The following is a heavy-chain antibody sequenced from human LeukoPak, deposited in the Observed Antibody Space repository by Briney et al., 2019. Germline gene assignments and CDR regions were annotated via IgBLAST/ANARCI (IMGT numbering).Heavy chain of an antibody. CDR2: IYYSGST. J-gene: IGHJ4*02. CDR1: GGSISSGSYY. Sequence: SRTLSLTCTVSGGSISSGSYYWSWIRQPAGKGLEWIGSIYYSGSTYYNPSLKSRVTISVDTSKNQFSLKLSSVTAADTAVYYCARAGLYYDFWSGLDYWGQGTLVTVSS. CDR3: ARAGLYYDFWSGLDY. V-gene: IGHV4-39*07. D-gene: IGHD3-3*01.